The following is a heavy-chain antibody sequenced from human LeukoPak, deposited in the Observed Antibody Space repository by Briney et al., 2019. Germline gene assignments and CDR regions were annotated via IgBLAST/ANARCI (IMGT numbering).Heavy chain of an antibody. D-gene: IGHD3-3*01. CDR1: GGSFSGYY. Sequence: SETLSLTCAVYGGSFSGYYWSWIRQHPGKGLEWIGYIYYSGSTYYNPSLKSRVTISVDTSKNQFSLKLSSVTAADTAVYYCARAAGFYYFDYWGQGTLVTVSS. V-gene: IGHV4-31*11. J-gene: IGHJ4*02. CDR2: IYYSGST. CDR3: ARAAGFYYFDY.